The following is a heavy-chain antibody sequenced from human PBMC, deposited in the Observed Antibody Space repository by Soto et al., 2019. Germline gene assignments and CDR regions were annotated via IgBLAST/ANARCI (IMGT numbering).Heavy chain of an antibody. CDR3: AKNPGYYYDSTGYHFDY. D-gene: IGHD3-22*01. CDR1: EFTFSNYA. V-gene: IGHV3-23*01. CDR2: ISYGGGTT. J-gene: IGHJ4*02. Sequence: PGGSLRLSCAASEFTFSNYAMSWVRQAPGKGLEWVSAISYGGGTTYYADSVKGRFTISRDNSKNTLYLQMNSLRAEDTAVYYCAKNPGYYYDSTGYHFDYWVQGTLVTVPQ.